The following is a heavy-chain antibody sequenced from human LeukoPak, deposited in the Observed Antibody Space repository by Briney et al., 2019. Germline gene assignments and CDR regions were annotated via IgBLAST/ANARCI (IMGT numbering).Heavy chain of an antibody. V-gene: IGHV3-30-3*01. CDR2: ISYDGSNK. J-gene: IGHJ4*02. CDR1: GFTFSSYA. CDR3: ARPLWFGELSAWDY. D-gene: IGHD3-10*01. Sequence: GGSLRLSCAASGFTFSSYAMHWVRQAPGKGLEWVAVISYDGSNKYYADSVKGRFTISRDNSKNTLYLQVNSLRAEDTAVYYCARPLWFGELSAWDYWGQGTLVTVSS.